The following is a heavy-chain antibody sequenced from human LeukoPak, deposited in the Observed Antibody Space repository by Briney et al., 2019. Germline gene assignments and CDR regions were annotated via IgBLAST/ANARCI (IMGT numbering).Heavy chain of an antibody. J-gene: IGHJ4*02. CDR2: IHNSGRT. Sequence: SETLSLTCSVSGGSVSSYYWSWIRQSPGKGLEWIGYIHNSGRTNYNPSLKSRVTGFVDTSKNQVSLRLSSVTAADTAVYYCARDRAHFGYWGQGTLVTVSS. CDR3: ARDRAHFGY. CDR1: GGSVSSYY. V-gene: IGHV4-4*08.